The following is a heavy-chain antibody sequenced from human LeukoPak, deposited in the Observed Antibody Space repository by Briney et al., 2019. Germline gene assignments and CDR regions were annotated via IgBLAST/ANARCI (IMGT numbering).Heavy chain of an antibody. CDR3: ARGSSSWYEFDY. V-gene: IGHV3-30*14. CDR2: ISYDGSNK. Sequence: GGSLRLSCAASGFTFSDYAMHWVRQAPGKGLEWVTVISYDGSNKNHADSVKGRFTISRENAKNSLYLQMNSLSAGDTAVYYCARGSSSWYEFDYWGQGTLVTVSS. D-gene: IGHD6-13*01. CDR1: GFTFSDYA. J-gene: IGHJ4*02.